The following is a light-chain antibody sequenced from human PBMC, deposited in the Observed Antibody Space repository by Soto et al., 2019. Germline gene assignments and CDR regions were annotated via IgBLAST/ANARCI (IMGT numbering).Light chain of an antibody. CDR1: QTVTSFY. CDR3: QQYGSSPFT. V-gene: IGKV3-20*01. J-gene: IGKJ2*01. Sequence: DIGLTQSPGTLSLSPGERATLSCRASQTVTSFYLAWYQQKPGQAPRLLIYGASSRATGIPDRFSGSGSGTDFTLTISRLEPEDFAVYYCQQYGSSPFTFGQGTKLEIK. CDR2: GAS.